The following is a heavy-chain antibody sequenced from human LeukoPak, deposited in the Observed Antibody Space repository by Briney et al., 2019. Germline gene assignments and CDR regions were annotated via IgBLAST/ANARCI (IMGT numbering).Heavy chain of an antibody. D-gene: IGHD3-10*01. CDR1: GFTFSSYW. CDR2: IKQDGSEK. CDR3: ARSSDTSGRPRDLYYFDY. V-gene: IGHV3-7*03. J-gene: IGHJ4*02. Sequence: GGSLRLSCAASGFTFSSYWMSWVRQAPGKGLEWVANIKQDGSEKYYVDSVKGRFTISRDNAKNSLYLQMNSLRADDTAVYYCARSSDTSGRPRDLYYFDYWGQGTLVTVSS.